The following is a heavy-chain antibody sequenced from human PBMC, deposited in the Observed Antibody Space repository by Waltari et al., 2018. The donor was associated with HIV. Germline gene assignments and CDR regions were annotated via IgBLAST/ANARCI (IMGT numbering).Heavy chain of an antibody. CDR3: ARSASGKYYPAPADT. Sequence: QVQLVESGGGVVQPGGSLRLSCTASGFTFSDYAMHWVRQVPGKGLDWVAVLSYDGTKKYYGDSVQCLLTVSRDNATSTRFLQMTSLTPADTPMFYCARSASGKYYPAPADTWGQGPLV. D-gene: IGHD2-2*01. CDR2: LSYDGTKK. J-gene: IGHJ5*02. V-gene: IGHV3-30*01. CDR1: GFTFSDYA.